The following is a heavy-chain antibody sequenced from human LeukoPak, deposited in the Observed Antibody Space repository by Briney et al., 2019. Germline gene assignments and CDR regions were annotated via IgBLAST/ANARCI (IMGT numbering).Heavy chain of an antibody. J-gene: IGHJ3*02. D-gene: IGHD6-19*01. V-gene: IGHV3-48*03. CDR2: ISSSAGTI. CDR1: GFTLSSYE. CDR3: AREGGGWYLDAFDI. Sequence: PGGSLRLSCPASGFTLSSYEMNWVRQAPGKGLEWVSYISSSAGTIYYADSVKGRFTIFRDNAKNSRYVQMNSLRAEDTAVYYCAREGGGWYLDAFDIWGQGTVVTVSS.